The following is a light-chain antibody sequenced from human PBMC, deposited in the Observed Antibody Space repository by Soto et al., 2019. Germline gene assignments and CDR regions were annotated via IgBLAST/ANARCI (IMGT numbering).Light chain of an antibody. V-gene: IGLV1-40*01. J-gene: IGLJ2*01. CDR2: GNS. CDR1: SSNIGAGYD. Sequence: QSVLTQPPSVSGAPGQRVTISCTGSSSNIGAGYDVHWYQQLPGTAPKLLIYGNSNRPSGVPDRFSGSKSGTSASLAITGLQAEEEADYYCQPCDSSLSGSVFGGGTKLTVL. CDR3: QPCDSSLSGSV.